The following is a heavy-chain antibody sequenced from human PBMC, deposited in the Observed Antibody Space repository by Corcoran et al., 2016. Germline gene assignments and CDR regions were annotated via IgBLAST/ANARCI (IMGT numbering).Heavy chain of an antibody. D-gene: IGHD4-4*01. CDR1: GFTFSTYG. CDR2: ISFDGSNK. CDR3: AKGMYSNPYYFDY. J-gene: IGHJ4*02. Sequence: QVQLVESGGGVVQPGRSLRLPCAASGFTFSTYGMHWVRQAPGKGLEWVAVISFDGSNKYYADSVRGRFTISRDNSKNTLYLQMNSLRAEDTAVYYCAKGMYSNPYYFDYWGQGTLVTVSS. V-gene: IGHV3-30*18.